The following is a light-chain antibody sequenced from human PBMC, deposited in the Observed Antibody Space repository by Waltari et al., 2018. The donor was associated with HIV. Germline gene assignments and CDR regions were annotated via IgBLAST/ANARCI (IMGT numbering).Light chain of an antibody. CDR1: SSNIGSTF. J-gene: IGLJ2*01. CDR2: RNN. V-gene: IGLV1-47*01. Sequence: QYVLTQPPSASGTPGQRVTISCSGSSSNIGSTFVYWYQQFPGAPPLLLIYRNNQLPSGFPDRFSGSKSGTSASLDISGLRPEDEADYYCATWDDSLTGVVFGGGTKVTVL. CDR3: ATWDDSLTGVV.